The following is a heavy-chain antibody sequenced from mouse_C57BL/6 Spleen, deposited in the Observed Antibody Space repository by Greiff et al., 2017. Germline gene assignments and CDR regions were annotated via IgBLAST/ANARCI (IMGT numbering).Heavy chain of an antibody. J-gene: IGHJ2*01. CDR3: GRKTGNFDY. V-gene: IGHV1-55*01. CDR1: GYTFTSYW. D-gene: IGHD4-1*01. CDR2: IYPGSGST. Sequence: VQLQQPGAELVKPGASVNMSCKASGYTFTSYWITWVKQRPGQGLEWIGDIYPGSGSTNYNEKFKSKATLTVDTSYSTAYLQLSSQESEDSAVYYCGRKTGNFDYWGQGTTLTVSS.